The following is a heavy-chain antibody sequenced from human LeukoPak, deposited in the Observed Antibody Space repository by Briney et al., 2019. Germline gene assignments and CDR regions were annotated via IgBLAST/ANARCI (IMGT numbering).Heavy chain of an antibody. CDR2: ISGSSGST. J-gene: IGHJ4*02. CDR1: GFTFTSFG. CDR3: AKSRTKYGDSLVDY. V-gene: IGHV3-23*01. D-gene: IGHD4-17*01. Sequence: GGSLRLCCAASGFTFTSFGMTWVRQPPGKGLEWVSSISGSSGSTYYADSVKGRFTISRDNSKNTLYLQMNSLGSEDTAVYYCAKSRTKYGDSLVDYWGQGTLVTVSS.